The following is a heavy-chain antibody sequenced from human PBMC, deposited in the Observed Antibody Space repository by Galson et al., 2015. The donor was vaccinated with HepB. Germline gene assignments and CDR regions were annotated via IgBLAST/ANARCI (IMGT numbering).Heavy chain of an antibody. V-gene: IGHV3-33*01. CDR3: ARGNWVDRHWRDFDY. CDR2: IWYDGSNK. D-gene: IGHD1-1*01. CDR1: GFTFNHYG. Sequence: SLRLSCAASGFTFNHYGMHWVRQAPGKGLEWVALIWYDGSNKYYEDSVKGRFTISRDNSNNTLYLQMSSLRAEDTAIYYCARGNWVDRHWRDFDYWGQGTLVTVSS. J-gene: IGHJ4*02.